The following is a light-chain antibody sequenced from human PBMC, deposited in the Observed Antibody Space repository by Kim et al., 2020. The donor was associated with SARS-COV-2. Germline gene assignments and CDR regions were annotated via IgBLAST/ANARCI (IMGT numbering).Light chain of an antibody. CDR2: LEGSGSY. V-gene: IGLV4-60*03. CDR1: SGNSSYI. Sequence: SVKLSCTLSSGNSSYIIAWHQQQPGKAPRYLMKLEGSGSYNKGSGVPDRFSGSSSGADRYLTISHLQSEDEADYYCETWDSNTRVFGGGTQLTVL. CDR3: ETWDSNTRV. J-gene: IGLJ3*02.